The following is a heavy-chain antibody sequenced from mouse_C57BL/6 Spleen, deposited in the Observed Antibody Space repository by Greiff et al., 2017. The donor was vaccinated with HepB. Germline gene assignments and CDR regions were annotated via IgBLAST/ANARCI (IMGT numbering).Heavy chain of an antibody. Sequence: VKLMESGAELVKPGASVKMSCKASGYTFTTYPIEWMKQNHGKSLEWIGNFHPYNDDTKYNEKFKGKATLTVEKSSSTVYLELSRLTSDDSAVYYCARRAAQGRGFAYWGQGTLVTVSA. CDR1: GYTFTTYP. CDR2: FHPYNDDT. V-gene: IGHV1-47*01. D-gene: IGHD3-2*02. J-gene: IGHJ3*01. CDR3: ARRAAQGRGFAY.